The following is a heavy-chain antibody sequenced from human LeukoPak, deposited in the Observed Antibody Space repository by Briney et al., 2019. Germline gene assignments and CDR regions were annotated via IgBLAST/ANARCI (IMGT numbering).Heavy chain of an antibody. CDR2: IYDSGST. D-gene: IGHD5-24*01. V-gene: IGHV4-59*01. CDR1: GDSISSYY. CDR3: ARGRDAYKTGF. Sequence: SETLSLTCTVSGDSISSYYWSWIRQPPGKGLEWIGYIYDSGSTNYNPSLKSRVTMSVDTSKNQFSLKLTSVTAADTAVYYCARGRDAYKTGFWGQGTLVTVSS. J-gene: IGHJ4*02.